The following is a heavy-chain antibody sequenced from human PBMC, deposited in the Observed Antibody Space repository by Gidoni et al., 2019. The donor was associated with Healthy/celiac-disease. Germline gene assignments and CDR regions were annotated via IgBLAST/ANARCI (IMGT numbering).Heavy chain of an antibody. CDR2: ISAYNGNT. CDR1: GYTFPSYG. J-gene: IGHJ6*02. CDR3: AREAGYSSGWYGGVWYYYGMDV. D-gene: IGHD6-19*01. V-gene: IGHV1-18*01. Sequence: QVQLVQSGAEVNKPGSSVKVSCQSSGYTFPSYGISWVRQAPGQGLEWMGWISAYNGNTNYAQKLQGRVTMTTDTSTSTAYMERRSLRSDDTAVYYCAREAGYSSGWYGGVWYYYGMDVWGQGTTVTVSS.